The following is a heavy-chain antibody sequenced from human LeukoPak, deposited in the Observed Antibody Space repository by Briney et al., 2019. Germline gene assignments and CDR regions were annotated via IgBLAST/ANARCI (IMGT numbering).Heavy chain of an antibody. V-gene: IGHV1-46*01. CDR3: ARVILDGYSGYDLGGLDY. J-gene: IGHJ4*02. D-gene: IGHD5-12*01. CDR1: GYTFTSYY. CDR2: MNPSGGST. Sequence: ASVKVSCKASGYTFTSYYMHWVRQAPGQELQWMGIMNPSGGSTSYAQKFQGRVTMTRDTSTSTVYMELSSLRSEDTAVYYCARVILDGYSGYDLGGLDYWGQGTLVTVSS.